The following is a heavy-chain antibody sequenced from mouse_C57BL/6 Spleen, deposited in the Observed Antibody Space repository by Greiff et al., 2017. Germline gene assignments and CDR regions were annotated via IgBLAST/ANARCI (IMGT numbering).Heavy chain of an antibody. V-gene: IGHV7-3*01. D-gene: IGHD1-1*01. CDR3: ARYSPITTVERGVYFDY. J-gene: IGHJ2*01. CDR2: IRHKANGSTT. CDR1: GFTFTDYY. Sequence: EVQVVESGGGLVQPGGSLSISCAASGFTFTDYYMSWVRQPPGKALEWMGFIRHKANGSTTEYSSSVKGRFTISRDTSQSIFYLQMNALRADDSATYYGARYSPITTVERGVYFDYWGQGTTLTVSS.